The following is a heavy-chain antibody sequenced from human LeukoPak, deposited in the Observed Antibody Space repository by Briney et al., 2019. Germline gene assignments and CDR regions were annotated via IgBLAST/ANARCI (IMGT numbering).Heavy chain of an antibody. CDR3: ARDGARYCSGGSCYSTH. CDR1: GFTFSNYA. Sequence: GGSLRLSCAASGFTFSNYAVSWVRQAPGKGLEWVSAVSGTGTTTFYADSVKGRFTISRDNAKNSLYLQMNSLRAEDTAVYYCARDGARYCSGGSCYSTHWGQGTLVTVSS. CDR2: VSGTGTTT. V-gene: IGHV3-23*01. J-gene: IGHJ4*02. D-gene: IGHD2-15*01.